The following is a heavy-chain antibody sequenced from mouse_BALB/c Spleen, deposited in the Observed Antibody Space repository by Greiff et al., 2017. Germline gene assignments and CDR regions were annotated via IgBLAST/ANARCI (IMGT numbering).Heavy chain of an antibody. D-gene: IGHD2-4*01. V-gene: IGHV3-6*02. CDR1: GYSITSGYY. Sequence: EVKLQESGPGLVKPSQSLSLTCSVTGYSITSGYYWNWIRQFPGNKLEWMGYISYDGSNNYNPSLKNRISITRDTSKNQFFLKLNSVTTEDTATYYCAREGGIYYDYDGSAWFAYWGQGTLVTVSA. CDR3: AREGGIYYDYDGSAWFAY. J-gene: IGHJ3*01. CDR2: ISYDGSN.